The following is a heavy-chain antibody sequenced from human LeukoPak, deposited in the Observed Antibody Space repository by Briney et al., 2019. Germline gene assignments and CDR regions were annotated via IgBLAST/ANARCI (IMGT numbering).Heavy chain of an antibody. CDR1: GGSISDGH. J-gene: IGHJ4*02. V-gene: IGHV4-4*07. Sequence: SETLSLTCTVSGGSISDGHWNWIRQSAGKGLEWIGRIYTSGTTHYNPSLKSRITVSLDRSENQFSLRLTSVTAADTVVYYCARSPFCGSDCPSPFDYWGQGTLVTVSS. D-gene: IGHD2-21*02. CDR3: ARSPFCGSDCPSPFDY. CDR2: IYTSGTT.